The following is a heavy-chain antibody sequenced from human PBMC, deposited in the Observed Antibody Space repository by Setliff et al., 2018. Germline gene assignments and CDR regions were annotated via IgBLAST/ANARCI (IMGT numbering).Heavy chain of an antibody. V-gene: IGHV1-18*01. CDR2: ISAYTGNT. D-gene: IGHD6-19*01. J-gene: IGHJ4*02. CDR3: VRVTSGRLDFDY. Sequence: ASVKVSCKASGYTFSNYGITWVRQAPGQGLEWMGWISAYTGNTKFAQKFQGRVTMTTDTSTSTAYLELRSLTSDDTAVYYCVRVTSGRLDFDYWGQGTPVTVSS. CDR1: GYTFSNYG.